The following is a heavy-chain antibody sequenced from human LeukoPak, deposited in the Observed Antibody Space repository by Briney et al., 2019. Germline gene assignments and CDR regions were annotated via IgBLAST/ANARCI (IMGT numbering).Heavy chain of an antibody. V-gene: IGHV4-4*02. CDR2: IYHSGST. CDR1: GVSISSSNW. CDR3: ARALGPDFDY. J-gene: IGHJ4*02. Sequence: SEPLSLTCAVSGVSISSSNWWGWVRQTPGKGLEWIGEIYHSGSTNYNPSLKSRVTISVDKSKNQFSLKLTSVTAADTAVYYCARALGPDFDYWGQGTIVTVSS.